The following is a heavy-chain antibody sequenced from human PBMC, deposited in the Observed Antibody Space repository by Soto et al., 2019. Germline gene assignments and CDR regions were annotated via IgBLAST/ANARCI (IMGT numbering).Heavy chain of an antibody. Sequence: SETLSLTXTVSGASMNSYHWSWIRQPAGKGLEWIGHIHSSGSTNYNPSLKSRVTMSVDTSKNQFSLRLMSLTAADTAVYYCARDQGVAAAGITWFDPWGQGSLVTVAS. CDR3: ARDQGVAAAGITWFDP. J-gene: IGHJ5*02. CDR2: IHSSGST. V-gene: IGHV4-4*07. D-gene: IGHD6-13*01. CDR1: GASMNSYH.